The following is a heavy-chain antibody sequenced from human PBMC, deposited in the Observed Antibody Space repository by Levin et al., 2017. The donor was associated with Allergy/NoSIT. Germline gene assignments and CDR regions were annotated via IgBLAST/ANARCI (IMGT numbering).Heavy chain of an antibody. CDR1: GFTFNIYT. CDR3: ARGPEV. V-gene: IGHV3-21*01. CDR2: ISTNSAYI. Sequence: ETLSLTCAASGFTFNIYTMNWVRQAPGKGLEWISFISTNSAYIFYADSVRGRFTISRDNAGRSLFLQMDNLRDDDTAIYYCARGPEVWGQGTPVTVSS. J-gene: IGHJ4*02.